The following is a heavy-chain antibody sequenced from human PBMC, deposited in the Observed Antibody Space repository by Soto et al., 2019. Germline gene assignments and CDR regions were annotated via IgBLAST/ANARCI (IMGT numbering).Heavy chain of an antibody. D-gene: IGHD6-25*01. V-gene: IGHV4-34*01. J-gene: IGHJ5*02. CDR2: INHSGST. CDR1: GGSFSGYY. CDR3: ARGPIAANNWFDP. Sequence: PSETLSLTCAVYGGSFSGYYWSWIRQPPGKGLEWIGEINHSGSTNYNPSLKSRVTISVDTSKNQFSLKLSSVTAADTAVYYCARGPIAANNWFDPWGQGTLVTV.